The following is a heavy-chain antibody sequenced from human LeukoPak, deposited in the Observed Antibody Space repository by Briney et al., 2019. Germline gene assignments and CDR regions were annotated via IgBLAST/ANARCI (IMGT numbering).Heavy chain of an antibody. V-gene: IGHV4-39*01. CDR2: INHSGST. CDR3: ARHVAYDILTGYSYWYFDL. CDR1: GGSISSSSYY. J-gene: IGHJ2*01. Sequence: SETLSLTCTVSGGSISSSSYYWGWIRQPPGKGLEWIGEINHSGSTNYNPSLKSRVTISVDTSKNQFSLKLSSVTAADTAVYYCARHVAYDILTGYSYWYFDLWGRGTLVTVSS. D-gene: IGHD3-9*01.